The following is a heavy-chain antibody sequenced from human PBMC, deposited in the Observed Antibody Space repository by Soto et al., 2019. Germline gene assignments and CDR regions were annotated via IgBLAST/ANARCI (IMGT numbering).Heavy chain of an antibody. CDR2: VYWNDDT. V-gene: IGHV2-5*01. Sequence: SGPTLVNTTQTLTLTCTRSGFSRRTCGGGVGCIRLPPGQALEWFALVYWNDDTLYSPSLTSTLSITKDPSRNRVVFTMTNLDPVDTATYYCAHNIRRYDFRSGSYSPTFDHWGQGTLVTVSS. J-gene: IGHJ4*02. CDR1: GFSRRTCGGG. CDR3: AHNIRRYDFRSGSYSPTFDH. D-gene: IGHD3-3*01.